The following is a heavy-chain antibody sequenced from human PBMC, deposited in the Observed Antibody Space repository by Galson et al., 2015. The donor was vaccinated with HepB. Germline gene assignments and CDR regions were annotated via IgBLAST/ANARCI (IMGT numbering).Heavy chain of an antibody. CDR2: IYYSGST. CDR1: GGSISSSSYY. D-gene: IGHD5-24*01. CDR3: ARDLRDGYNVRIFDS. V-gene: IGHV4-39*07. Sequence: ETLSLTCTVSGGSISSSSYYWGWIRQPPGKGLEWIGSIYYSGSTYYNPSLKSRVTISVDTSKNQFSLKLSSVTAADTAVYYCARDLRDGYNVRIFDSWGQGTLVTVSS. J-gene: IGHJ4*02.